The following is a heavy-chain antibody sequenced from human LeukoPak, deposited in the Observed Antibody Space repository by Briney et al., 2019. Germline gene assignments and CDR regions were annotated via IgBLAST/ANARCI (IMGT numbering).Heavy chain of an antibody. CDR3: AKGYWVLRKGFDS. D-gene: IGHD2-15*01. CDR1: GFTFSNYG. CDR2: IQYEGKNK. Sequence: SGGSLRLSCVASGFTFSNYGMHWVRQAPGKGLEWVAFIQYEGKNKDYAEAVKGRFTISSDNSKNTLFLQMNNLTAEDTALYYCAKGYWVLRKGFDSWGQGTLVTVSS. V-gene: IGHV3-30*02. J-gene: IGHJ4*02.